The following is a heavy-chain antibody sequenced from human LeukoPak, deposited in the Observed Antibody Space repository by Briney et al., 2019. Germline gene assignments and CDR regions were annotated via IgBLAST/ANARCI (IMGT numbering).Heavy chain of an antibody. V-gene: IGHV1-18*01. J-gene: IGHJ4*02. D-gene: IGHD2-8*01. CDR1: GYTFTSYG. Sequence: ASVKVSCKASGYTFTSYGISWVRQAPGQGLEWMGWISAYNGNTNYAQKLQGRVTMTTDTSTSTAYMELRSLRSDDTAVYYCARGGALYTNGVPLDYWGQGTLVTVSS. CDR3: ARGGALYTNGVPLDY. CDR2: ISAYNGNT.